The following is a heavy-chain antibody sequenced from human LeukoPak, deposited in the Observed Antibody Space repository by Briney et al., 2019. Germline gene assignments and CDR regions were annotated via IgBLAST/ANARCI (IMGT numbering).Heavy chain of an antibody. V-gene: IGHV4-34*01. Sequence: PSETLSLTCAVYGGSFSGYYWSWLRQPPGKGLEWIGEINHSGSTKYNPSLKSRVTISVDTSKNQFSLKLSSVTAADTAVYYCARVRRITMIVVVIKGGRDAFDIWGQGTMVTVSS. J-gene: IGHJ3*02. CDR1: GGSFSGYY. D-gene: IGHD3-22*01. CDR3: ARVRRITMIVVVIKGGRDAFDI. CDR2: INHSGST.